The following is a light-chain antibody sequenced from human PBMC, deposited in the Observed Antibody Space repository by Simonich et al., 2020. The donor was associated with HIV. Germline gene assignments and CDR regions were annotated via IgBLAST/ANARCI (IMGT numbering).Light chain of an antibody. CDR2: AAT. Sequence: IQLTQSPSFLSASVGDGVTITSRASQGISSNLTWYQQKPGKAPKRLIYAATTLQSGVPSRFSGSGSGTEFTLTISSLQPEDFATYYCQHLNSFPLTFGPGTKVDIK. CDR3: QHLNSFPLT. V-gene: IGKV1-9*01. J-gene: IGKJ3*01. CDR1: QGISSN.